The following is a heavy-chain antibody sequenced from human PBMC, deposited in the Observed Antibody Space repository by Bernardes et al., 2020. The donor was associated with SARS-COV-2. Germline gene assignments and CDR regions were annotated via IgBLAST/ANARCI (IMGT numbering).Heavy chain of an antibody. J-gene: IGHJ6*02. V-gene: IGHV3-53*01. CDR1: KFTVSNNY. CDR2: LYSGGTT. Sequence: GRSLRLSCEASKFTVSNNYMSWVRQAPGKGLEWVSLLYSGGTTYYADSVKGRFTVSRDNSKNTLFLQMSDLRAEDTAIYYCATAPHYHYGLDGGGQGTAVTVSS. CDR3: ATAPHYHYGLDG.